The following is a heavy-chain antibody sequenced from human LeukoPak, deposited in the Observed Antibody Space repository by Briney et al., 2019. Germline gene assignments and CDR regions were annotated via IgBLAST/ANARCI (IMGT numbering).Heavy chain of an antibody. CDR2: ICYSGST. CDR1: GGSISCGGYC. Sequence: SQPLPPSGTVSGGSISCGGYCLSWIPQPPVKGLEWIGYICYSGSTYYTPSLKSRLTITVDTSKNQFPLKPSSVTAADTAAYYCASQTLGYWYFALWGRGTLVTVSS. CDR3: ASQTLGYWYFAL. V-gene: IGHV4-30-4*01. D-gene: IGHD3-10*01. J-gene: IGHJ2*01.